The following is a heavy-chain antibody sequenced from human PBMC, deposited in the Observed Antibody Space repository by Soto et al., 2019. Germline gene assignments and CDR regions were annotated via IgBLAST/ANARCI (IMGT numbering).Heavy chain of an antibody. Sequence: SETLSLTCGVSSGSVNNDNWWSWVRQSPGKGLEWIGEVHYYGGTNYNPSLESRVTISVDTSRNKFSLRLNSVTAADTAIYYCTKNSAYALDYWGQGTLVTVSS. CDR1: SGSVNNDNW. D-gene: IGHD3-16*01. CDR3: TKNSAYALDY. V-gene: IGHV4-4*02. J-gene: IGHJ1*01. CDR2: VHYYGGT.